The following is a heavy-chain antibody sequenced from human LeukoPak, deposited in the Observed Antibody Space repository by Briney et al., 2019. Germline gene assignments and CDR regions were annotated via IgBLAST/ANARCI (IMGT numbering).Heavy chain of an antibody. D-gene: IGHD2-15*01. V-gene: IGHV4-59*01. Sequence: SETLSLTCTVSGGSISNYYWSWIRQPPGKGLEWIGYIYYSGTTNYNPSLKSRVTISVDTSKNQFSLKLSSVTAADTAVYYCAREAAIGYCSGGSCYYFDYWGQGTLVTVSS. CDR3: AREAAIGYCSGGSCYYFDY. CDR1: GGSISNYY. CDR2: IYYSGTT. J-gene: IGHJ4*02.